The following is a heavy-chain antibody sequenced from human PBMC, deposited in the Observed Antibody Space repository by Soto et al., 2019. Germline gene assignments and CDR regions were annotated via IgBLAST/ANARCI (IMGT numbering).Heavy chain of an antibody. CDR2: ITGSGGST. CDR1: GFTFSSFA. D-gene: IGHD6-19*01. V-gene: IGHV3-23*01. CDR3: AKHSSDWVYFDY. J-gene: IGHJ4*02. Sequence: EVQLLESGRDLVQPGGSLRLSCAASGFTFSSFAMSWVRQAPGRGLEWVSVITGSGGSTYYADSVKGRFTISRDNSKNTLYLQMNSLRAEDTAVYYCAKHSSDWVYFDYWGQGTQVTVSS.